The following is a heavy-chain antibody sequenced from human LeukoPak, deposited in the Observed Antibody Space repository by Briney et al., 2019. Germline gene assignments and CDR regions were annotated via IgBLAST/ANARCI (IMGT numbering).Heavy chain of an antibody. CDR1: GFTFSSYA. CDR2: ISYDGSNR. V-gene: IGHV3-30*04. CDR3: ARDFLHLLRFLEWLAYMDV. J-gene: IGHJ6*03. D-gene: IGHD3-3*01. Sequence: PGGSLRLSRAASGFTFSSYAMHWVRQAPGKGLEWVAVISYDGSNRYYADSVKGRFTISRDNSKNTLYLQMNSLRAEDTAVYYCARDFLHLLRFLEWLAYMDVWGIGSTVTVSS.